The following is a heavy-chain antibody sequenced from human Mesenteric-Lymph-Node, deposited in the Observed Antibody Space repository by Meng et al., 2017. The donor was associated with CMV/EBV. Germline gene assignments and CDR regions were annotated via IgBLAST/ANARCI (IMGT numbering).Heavy chain of an antibody. CDR1: GYSFTSYW. CDR2: IYPGDSDT. CDR3: ARERGSYSGIIDY. Sequence: KVSCKGSGYSFTSYWIGWVRQMPGKGLEWMGIIYPGDSDTRYSPSFQGQVTISADKSISTAYLQWSSLKASDTAMYYCARERGSYSGIIDYWGQGTLVTVSS. J-gene: IGHJ4*02. D-gene: IGHD1-26*01. V-gene: IGHV5-51*01.